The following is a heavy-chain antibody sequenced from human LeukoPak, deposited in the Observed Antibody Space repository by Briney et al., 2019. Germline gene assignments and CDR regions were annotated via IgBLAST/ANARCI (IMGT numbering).Heavy chain of an antibody. CDR2: FDPEDGET. CDR3: ATHDEVYGDYVSN. Sequence: ASVKVSFKFSAYTLTELSMHRVRQAPGKGLERKGGFDPEDGETIYAQKFQGRVTMTEDISRDTAYMEVICLRSEDTAVYYCATHDEVYGDYVSNWGQGTLVTVSS. D-gene: IGHD4-17*01. CDR1: AYTLTELS. J-gene: IGHJ4*02. V-gene: IGHV1-24*01.